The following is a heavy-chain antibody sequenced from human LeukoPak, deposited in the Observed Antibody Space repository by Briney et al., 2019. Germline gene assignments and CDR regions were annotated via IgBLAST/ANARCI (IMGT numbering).Heavy chain of an antibody. CDR3: ARDLYGYSSSWYYYYYYMDV. J-gene: IGHJ6*03. D-gene: IGHD6-13*01. CDR1: GYTFTSYG. V-gene: IGHV1-18*01. Sequence: ASVKVSCKASGYTFTSYGISWVRQAPGQGLEWMGWISAYNGKTNYAQKLQGRVTMTTDTSTSTAYMELRSLRSDDTAVYYCARDLYGYSSSWYYYYYYMDVWGKGTTVTVSS. CDR2: ISAYNGKT.